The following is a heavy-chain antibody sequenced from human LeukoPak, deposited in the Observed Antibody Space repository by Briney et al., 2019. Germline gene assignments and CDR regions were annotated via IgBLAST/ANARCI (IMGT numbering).Heavy chain of an antibody. D-gene: IGHD1-14*01. Sequence: GGSLRLSCAASGFIFSTYGVHWVRQTPGKGLEWVAFIRYDGWTEYYADSVKGRFTISRDNSKNTLYLQMNSLRAEDTAVYYCAKPNSVFYYYYYMDVWGKGTTVTVSS. J-gene: IGHJ6*03. CDR2: IRYDGWTE. CDR3: AKPNSVFYYYYYMDV. V-gene: IGHV3-30*02. CDR1: GFIFSTYG.